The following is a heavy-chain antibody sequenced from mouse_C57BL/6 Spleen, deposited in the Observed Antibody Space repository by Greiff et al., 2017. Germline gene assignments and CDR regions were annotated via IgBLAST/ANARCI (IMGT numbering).Heavy chain of an antibody. CDR3: TRSRGYDGYDRRYSMDD. J-gene: IGHJ4*01. CDR1: GYTFTDYE. Sequence: QVQLQQSGAELVRPGASVTLSCKASGYTFTDYEMHWVKQTPVHGLEWIGAIDPETGGTAYNQKFKGKAILTADKSSSTAYMELRSQTSEDSAVYYCTRSRGYDGYDRRYSMDDWGQGTSGTVSS. CDR2: IDPETGGT. V-gene: IGHV1-15*01. D-gene: IGHD2-2*01.